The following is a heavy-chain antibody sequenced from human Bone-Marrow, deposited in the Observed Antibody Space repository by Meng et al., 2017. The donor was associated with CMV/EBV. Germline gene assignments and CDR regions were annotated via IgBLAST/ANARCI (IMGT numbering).Heavy chain of an antibody. V-gene: IGHV3-30-3*01. CDR2: ISYDGSNK. Sequence: GGSLRLSCAASGFTFSSYAMHWVRQAPGKGLEWVAVISYDGSNKYYADSVKGRFTISRDNSKNTLYLQMNSLRAEDTAVYYCARTTYYYGSGSYYNAFPPGYFDYWGQGTLVTVSS. CDR1: GFTFSSYA. D-gene: IGHD3-10*01. J-gene: IGHJ4*02. CDR3: ARTTYYYGSGSYYNAFPPGYFDY.